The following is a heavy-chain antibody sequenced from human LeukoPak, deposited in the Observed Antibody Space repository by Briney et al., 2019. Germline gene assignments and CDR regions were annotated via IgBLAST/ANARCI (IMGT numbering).Heavy chain of an antibody. CDR1: GFTFSTYA. D-gene: IGHD3-10*01. CDR2: IYSGGST. CDR3: ARVRQEFLDY. V-gene: IGHV3-53*01. J-gene: IGHJ4*02. Sequence: GGSLRLSCAASGFTFSTYAMHWVRQAPGKGLEWVSVIYSGGSTYYADSVKGRFTISRDNSKNTLYLQMNSLRAEDTAVYYCARVRQEFLDYWGQGTLVTVSS.